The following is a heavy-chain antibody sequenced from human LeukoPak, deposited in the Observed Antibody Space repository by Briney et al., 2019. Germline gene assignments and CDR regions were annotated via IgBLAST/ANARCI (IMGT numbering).Heavy chain of an antibody. CDR1: GFTFRDYT. Sequence: GGSLRLSCAASGFTFRDYTMNWVRQTPGKGLEWVSAINKGGSYMTYADSVKGRFTISRDNSNNTLYLQMNSLRAEDTAVYYCARGCGSGWGKDYWGQGTLVTVSS. CDR3: ARGCGSGWGKDY. CDR2: INKGGSYM. D-gene: IGHD6-19*01. V-gene: IGHV3-21*01. J-gene: IGHJ4*02.